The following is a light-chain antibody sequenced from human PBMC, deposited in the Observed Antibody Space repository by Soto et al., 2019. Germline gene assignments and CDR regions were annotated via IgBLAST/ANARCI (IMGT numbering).Light chain of an antibody. CDR3: QQGDSFPWT. CDR2: AAS. Sequence: DIQMTQSPSSVSASVGDRVTITCRASQGIRSWLAWYQQKPGKAPKVLIYAASTLQSGVPSRFSGSGPGTDFTLTISSLQPEDFATYFCQQGDSFPWTFGQGTKVEIK. CDR1: QGIRSW. J-gene: IGKJ1*01. V-gene: IGKV1-12*02.